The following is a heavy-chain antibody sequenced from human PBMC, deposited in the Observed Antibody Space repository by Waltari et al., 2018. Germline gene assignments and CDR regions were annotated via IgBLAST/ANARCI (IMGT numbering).Heavy chain of an antibody. CDR1: GFTFFNYE. J-gene: IGHJ4*02. D-gene: IGHD1-26*01. V-gene: IGHV3-48*03. CDR2: ISNTGTRT. Sequence: VQLVESGGDVLQPGGSLRLTCDTSGFTFFNYEINWFRQAPGKGLEWIAYISNTGTRTFYSDSVRGRFTISRDDAKNSVFLQMNDLRVDDSGLYYCTRGLVGAPGWGQGTLVTVSS. CDR3: TRGLVGAPG.